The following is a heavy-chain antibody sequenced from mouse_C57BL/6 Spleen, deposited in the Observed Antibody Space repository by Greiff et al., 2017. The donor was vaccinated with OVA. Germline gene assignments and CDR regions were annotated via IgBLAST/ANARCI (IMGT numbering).Heavy chain of an antibody. CDR3: ARRGDDYFDY. J-gene: IGHJ2*01. D-gene: IGHD3-3*01. CDR2: IYPRSGNT. Sequence: QVQLKESGAELARPGASVKLSCKASGYTFTSYGISWVKQRTGQGLEWIGEIYPRSGNTYYNEKFKGKATLTADKSSSTAYMELRSLTSEDSAVYFCARRGDDYFDYWGQGTTLTVSS. V-gene: IGHV1-81*01. CDR1: GYTFTSYG.